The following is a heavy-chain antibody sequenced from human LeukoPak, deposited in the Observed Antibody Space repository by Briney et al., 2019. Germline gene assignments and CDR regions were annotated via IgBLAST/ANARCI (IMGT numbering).Heavy chain of an antibody. CDR3: ARDLIAVTTIFYGMDV. CDR1: GFTFSSYA. V-gene: IGHV3-66*01. D-gene: IGHD4-11*01. Sequence: PGGSLRLSCAASGFTFSSYAMSWVRQAPGKGLEWVSVIYSGGSTCYADSVKGRFTISRDNSKNTLYLQVNSLRAEDTAVYYCARDLIAVTTIFYGMDVWGQGTTVTVSS. CDR2: IYSGGST. J-gene: IGHJ6*02.